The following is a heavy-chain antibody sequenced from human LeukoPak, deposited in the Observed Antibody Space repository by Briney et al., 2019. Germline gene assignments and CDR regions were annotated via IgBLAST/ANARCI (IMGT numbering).Heavy chain of an antibody. CDR1: GFTFSSYS. J-gene: IGHJ4*02. D-gene: IGHD1-26*01. Sequence: GGSLRLSCAASGFTFSSYSMTWVRQAPGKGLEWVSYISSSSTIYYADSVKGRFTISRDNAKNSLYLQMNSLRAEDTAVYYCARGGGSYYDYWGQGTLVTVSS. CDR2: ISSSSTI. CDR3: ARGGGSYYDY. V-gene: IGHV3-48*01.